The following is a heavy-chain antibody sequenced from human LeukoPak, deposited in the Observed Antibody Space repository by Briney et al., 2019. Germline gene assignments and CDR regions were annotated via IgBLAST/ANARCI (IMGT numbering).Heavy chain of an antibody. V-gene: IGHV4-39*07. Sequence: SETLSLTCTVSGGSISSGSYYWGWIRQPPGKGLEWIGSFYYSGSTYYNPSLKSRVTISVDTSKNQFSLKLSSVTAADTAVYYCARDYSGGDQGDYWGQGTLVTVSS. CDR1: GGSISSGSYY. CDR2: FYYSGST. D-gene: IGHD2-21*02. J-gene: IGHJ4*02. CDR3: ARDYSGGDQGDY.